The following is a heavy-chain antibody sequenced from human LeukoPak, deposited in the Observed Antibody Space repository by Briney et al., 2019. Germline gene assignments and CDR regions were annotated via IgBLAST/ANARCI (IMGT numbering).Heavy chain of an antibody. J-gene: IGHJ4*02. CDR3: ASSDRLRGSGSYYNVY. CDR1: GYTCTGYY. CDR2: INPNSGGT. Sequence: ASVKVSCKASGYTCTGYYMHWVRQAPGQGLEWMGRINPNSGGTKYAQKFQGRVTMTRDTSISTAYMELSRLRSDDTAAYYCASSDRLRGSGSYYNVYWGQGTLVTVSS. V-gene: IGHV1-2*06. D-gene: IGHD3-10*01.